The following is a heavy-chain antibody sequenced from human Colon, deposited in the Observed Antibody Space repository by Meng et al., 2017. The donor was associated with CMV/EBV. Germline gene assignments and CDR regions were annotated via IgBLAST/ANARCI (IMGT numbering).Heavy chain of an antibody. CDR3: ARGRVTTEGGRS. CDR2: MNPKCGGT. CDR1: VYTFSTYD. D-gene: IGHD2-21*02. Sequence: SVQVSCKASVYTFSTYDVNWVRQAPAQGLEWMGWMNPKCGGTAYAQKFQGRVTMTRDTSITTVYLELRNLTSEDTAVYFCARGRVTTEGGRSWGQGTLVTVSS. J-gene: IGHJ4*02. V-gene: IGHV1-8*01.